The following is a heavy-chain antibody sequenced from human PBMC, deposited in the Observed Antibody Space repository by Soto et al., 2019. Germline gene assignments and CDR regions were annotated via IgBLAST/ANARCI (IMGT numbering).Heavy chain of an antibody. CDR1: GFTFSSYS. Sequence: GGSLRLSCAASGFTFSSYSMNWVRQATGKGLEWVSSISSSSSYICYAEPVKGRFSNTRDNAKNSLNLQKNSLRAEDTAVYFCARGSYCSSTSCHFDYWGHGTLVTVSS. CDR2: ISSSSSYI. J-gene: IGHJ4*03. V-gene: IGHV3-21*01. D-gene: IGHD2-2*01. CDR3: ARGSYCSSTSCHFDY.